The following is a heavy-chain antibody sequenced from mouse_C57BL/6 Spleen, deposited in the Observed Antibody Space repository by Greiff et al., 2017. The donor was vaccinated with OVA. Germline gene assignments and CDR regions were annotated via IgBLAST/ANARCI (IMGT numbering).Heavy chain of an antibody. D-gene: IGHD1-1*01. J-gene: IGHJ3*01. CDR1: GYTFTDYY. CDR3: ARDYGSSRAWFAY. Sequence: VQLQQSGAELVRPGASVKLSCKASGYTFTDYYINWVKQRPGQGLEWIARIYPGSGNTYYNEKFKGKATLTAEKSSSTAYMQLSSLTSEDSAVYFCARDYGSSRAWFAYWGQGTLVTVSA. CDR2: IYPGSGNT. V-gene: IGHV1-76*01.